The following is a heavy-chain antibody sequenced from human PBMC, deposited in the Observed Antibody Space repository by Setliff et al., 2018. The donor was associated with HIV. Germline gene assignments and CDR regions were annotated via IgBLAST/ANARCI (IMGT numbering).Heavy chain of an antibody. Sequence: SETLSLTCTVSGGSIRGDYLFWTWMRQPPGKGLAWIGYMHYSGNTYYNPSLKARVTISIDASSNHFSLNLSSVTAADTAVYYCASDYGDYGAFDVWGQVTMVTVSS. CDR2: MHYSGNT. J-gene: IGHJ3*01. CDR3: ASDYGDYGAFDV. CDR1: GGSIRGDYLF. D-gene: IGHD4-17*01. V-gene: IGHV4-30-4*08.